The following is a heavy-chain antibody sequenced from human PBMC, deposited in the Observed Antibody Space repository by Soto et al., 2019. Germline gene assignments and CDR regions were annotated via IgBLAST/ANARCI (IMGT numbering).Heavy chain of an antibody. V-gene: IGHV1-18*01. J-gene: IGHJ6*02. D-gene: IGHD3-9*01. CDR1: GYTFSYSA. CDR3: ARGFFDWASGNYYFYKMDV. Sequence: QIQLVQSGAEVKKPGASVKVSCKASGYTFSYSAISWVRQAPGQGLEWMGWISAHNGHSSYAHKLQDRVTMATDTSTNTAYMELRNLRSDDTAVYSCARGFFDWASGNYYFYKMDVWGQGTTVTVSS. CDR2: ISAHNGHS.